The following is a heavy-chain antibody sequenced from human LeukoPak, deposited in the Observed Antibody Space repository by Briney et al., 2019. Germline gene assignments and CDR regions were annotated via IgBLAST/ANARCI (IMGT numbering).Heavy chain of an antibody. V-gene: IGHV4-30-4*08. J-gene: IGHJ5*02. D-gene: IGHD3-10*01. CDR1: GGSISSSSYY. Sequence: PSETLSLTCTVSGGSISSSSYYWGWIRQPPGKGLEWIGYIYYSGSTYYNPSLKSRVTISVDTSKNQFSLKLSSVTAADTAVYYCERFGGGFDPWGQGTLVTVSS. CDR3: ERFGGGFDP. CDR2: IYYSGST.